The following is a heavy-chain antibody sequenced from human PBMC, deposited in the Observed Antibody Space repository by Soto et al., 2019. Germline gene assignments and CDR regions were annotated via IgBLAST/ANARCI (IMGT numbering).Heavy chain of an antibody. Sequence: QLQLQESGPGLVKPSETLSLTCTVSSGSISSSSSYWGWIRQPPGKGLEWIGSIYYSGNTYYNTSLKSRVTISIDSSKTQFSLQLSTVTAADTAVYYCAAQDYGAKGYYFETWGQGTLVTVSS. CDR1: SGSISSSSSY. V-gene: IGHV4-39*01. CDR3: AAQDYGAKGYYFET. J-gene: IGHJ4*02. D-gene: IGHD4-17*01. CDR2: IYYSGNT.